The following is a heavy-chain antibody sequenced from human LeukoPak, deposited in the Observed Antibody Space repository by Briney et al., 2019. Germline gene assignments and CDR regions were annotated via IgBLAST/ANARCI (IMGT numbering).Heavy chain of an antibody. CDR3: AKDLNYGFDY. CDR2: LSGSGDKT. J-gene: IGHJ4*02. Sequence: GGSLRLSCAASGFTFSNYGMHWVRQAPGKGLEWVSALSGSGDKTFYADSVKGRFTISRDNSKNTLYLQMNSLRAEDTAVYYCAKDLNYGFDYWGQGTLVTVSS. CDR1: GFTFSNYG. D-gene: IGHD4-11*01. V-gene: IGHV3-23*01.